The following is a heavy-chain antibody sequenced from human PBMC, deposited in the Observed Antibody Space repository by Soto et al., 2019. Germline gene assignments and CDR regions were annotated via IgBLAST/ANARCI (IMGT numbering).Heavy chain of an antibody. J-gene: IGHJ4*02. CDR3: ARDDDTIGQYFKFHY. CDR2: ICSHGRNE. V-gene: IGHV3-33*01. Sequence: QVQLVESGGGVVQSGRSLRLSCAASGFTFTSYGMHWFRRAPAQGREGVAVICSHGRNEYYADPVRGRFPISRDNSNNTVYLQMNSLRAEDPAVYYCARDDDTIGQYFKFHYWGQGTQVTVSS. CDR1: GFTFTSYG. D-gene: IGHD3-22*01.